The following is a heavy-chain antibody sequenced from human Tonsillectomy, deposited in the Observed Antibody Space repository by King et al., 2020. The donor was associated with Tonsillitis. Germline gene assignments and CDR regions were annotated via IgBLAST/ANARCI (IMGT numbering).Heavy chain of an antibody. J-gene: IGHJ4*02. CDR2: MKSKTEGETI. D-gene: IGHD3-10*02. V-gene: IGHV3-15*01. CDR3: VIPYVFRY. Sequence: VQLVESGGGLVKPGGSLRLSCAASGFTFGNAWMSWVRQAPGRGLEWVGRMKSKTEGETIDYAAPVKGRFIISRDDSKNTLFLQVNNLKIEDTGVYYCVIPYVFRYWGQGTLVTVSS. CDR1: GFTFGNAW.